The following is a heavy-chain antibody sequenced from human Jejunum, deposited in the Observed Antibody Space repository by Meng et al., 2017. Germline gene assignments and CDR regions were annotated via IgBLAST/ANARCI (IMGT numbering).Heavy chain of an antibody. J-gene: IGHJ4*02. Sequence: VRLQLAAPGLVEPSHTVSLTCAISGHRVPSNSSCWICIRPSPSGGLELLGRTYYRSKWYIDYAGSVKSRITINPNKSKNQNPLHLNSVTPEDSAVYYCAGGGLVRSTRRPFDSWGQGTLVTVSS. CDR1: GHRVPSNSSC. CDR3: AGGGLVRSTRRPFDS. CDR2: TYYRSKWYI. D-gene: IGHD6-25*01. V-gene: IGHV6-1*02.